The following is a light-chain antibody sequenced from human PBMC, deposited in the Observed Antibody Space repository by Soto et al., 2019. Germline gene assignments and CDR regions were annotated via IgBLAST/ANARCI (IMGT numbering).Light chain of an antibody. Sequence: DIQMTQSPSSLSASVGDRVTITCRASQSISSYLNWYRQEAGKAPKLLIYAASSLQSGVPSRFSGSGSGTDFTLTISSLQPEDFATYYCQQSYSTRYTFGQGTKLEIK. CDR3: QQSYSTRYT. J-gene: IGKJ2*01. V-gene: IGKV1-39*01. CDR1: QSISSY. CDR2: AAS.